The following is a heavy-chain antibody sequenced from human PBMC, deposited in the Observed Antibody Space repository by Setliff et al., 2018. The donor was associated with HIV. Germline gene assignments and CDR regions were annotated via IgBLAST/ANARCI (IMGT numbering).Heavy chain of an antibody. CDR2: IYISGST. Sequence: PSETLSLTCTVSGDSISSGSYYWSWFRQPAGKELEWIGLIYISGSTIYNPSLKSRVTITINTSKRQFSLKLTSVTAADTAVYYCGRHFNVATDIWGQGTMVTVSS. CDR1: GDSISSGSYY. V-gene: IGHV4-61*02. J-gene: IGHJ3*02. CDR3: GRHFNVATDI. D-gene: IGHD3-3*02.